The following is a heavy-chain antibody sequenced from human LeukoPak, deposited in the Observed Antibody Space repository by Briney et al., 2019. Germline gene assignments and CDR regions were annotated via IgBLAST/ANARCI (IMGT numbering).Heavy chain of an antibody. CDR1: GFTFDDYA. V-gene: IGHV3-9*01. Sequence: GGSLRLSCAASGFTFDDYAMHWVRQGPGKGLEWVSGISWNSGSIGYADSVKGRFTISRDNAKNSLYLQMNSLRAEDTAVYYCARDPILRYFDWLLYYFDYWGQGTLVTVSS. D-gene: IGHD3-9*01. CDR3: ARDPILRYFDWLLYYFDY. J-gene: IGHJ4*02. CDR2: ISWNSGSI.